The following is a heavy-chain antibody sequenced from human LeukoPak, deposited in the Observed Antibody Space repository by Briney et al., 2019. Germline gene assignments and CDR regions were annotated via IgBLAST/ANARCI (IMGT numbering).Heavy chain of an antibody. Sequence: SETLSLTCTVSGGSISSYYWSWIRQPAGKGLEWIGRIYSSGSTNYNPSLKSRVSMSVDTSKNQFSLKLTSVTAADTAVYYCARDTYSSGSYHYYYYMGVWGKGTTVTISS. CDR2: IYSSGST. J-gene: IGHJ6*03. V-gene: IGHV4-4*07. D-gene: IGHD3-10*01. CDR3: ARDTYSSGSYHYYYYMGV. CDR1: GGSISSYY.